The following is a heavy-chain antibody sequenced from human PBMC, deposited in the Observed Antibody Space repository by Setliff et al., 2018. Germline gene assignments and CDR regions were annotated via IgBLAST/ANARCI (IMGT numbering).Heavy chain of an antibody. D-gene: IGHD2-15*01. CDR1: GSSMTGRYI. Sequence: SETLSLTCVVSGSSMTGRYIWGWFRQSPGKGLEWIGEIYHSGSTNYNPSLKSRVTVSVDTSKNQFSLRLISVTAADTAVYYCARGGTFRYFDYWGQGTPVTSPQ. J-gene: IGHJ4*02. CDR2: IYHSGST. CDR3: ARGGTFRYFDY. V-gene: IGHV4-38-2*01.